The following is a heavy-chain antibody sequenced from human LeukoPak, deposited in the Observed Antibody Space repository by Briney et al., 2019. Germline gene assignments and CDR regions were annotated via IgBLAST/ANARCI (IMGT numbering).Heavy chain of an antibody. CDR3: ARMGAGIYYYDSSGYYDKP. CDR1: GYTFTNYY. Sequence: ASVKVSCKASGYTFTNYYIHWVRQAPGQGLECMGIINPSGGSTSYAQKFQGRVTITADESTSTAYMELSSLRSEDTAVYYCARMGAGIYYYDSSGYYDKPWGQGTLVTVSS. D-gene: IGHD3-22*01. J-gene: IGHJ5*02. V-gene: IGHV1-46*01. CDR2: INPSGGST.